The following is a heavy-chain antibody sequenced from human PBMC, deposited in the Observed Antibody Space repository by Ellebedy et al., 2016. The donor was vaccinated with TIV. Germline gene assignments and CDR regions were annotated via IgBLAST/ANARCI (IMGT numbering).Heavy chain of an antibody. Sequence: GGSLRLXXKGSGYSFTSSWIGRVRQVPGKGLEWMGIIYPGDSDTRYSPSFQGQVTISAAKSISTAYLQWSSLKASDTAMYYCARPSSNWGEVAIVAYWGQGTLVTVSS. V-gene: IGHV5-51*01. CDR1: GYSFTSSW. CDR3: ARPSSNWGEVAIVAY. D-gene: IGHD2-21*01. CDR2: IYPGDSDT. J-gene: IGHJ4*02.